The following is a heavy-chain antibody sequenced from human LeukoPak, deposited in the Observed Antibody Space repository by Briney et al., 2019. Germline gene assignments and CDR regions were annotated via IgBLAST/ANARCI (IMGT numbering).Heavy chain of an antibody. D-gene: IGHD2-15*01. CDR2: IYYSGST. J-gene: IGHJ4*02. CDR3: ARVREYALAADFDY. CDR1: GGSISSSSYY. V-gene: IGHV4-39*07. Sequence: SETLSLTCTVSGGSISSSSYYWGWIRQPPGKGLEWIGSIYYSGSTYYNPSLKSRVTISVDTSKNQFSLKLSSVTAADTAVYYCARVREYALAADFDYWGQGTLVTVSS.